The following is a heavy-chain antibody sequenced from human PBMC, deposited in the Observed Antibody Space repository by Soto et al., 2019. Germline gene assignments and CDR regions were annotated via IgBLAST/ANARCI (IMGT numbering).Heavy chain of an antibody. CDR2: IKSKSDGGTT. D-gene: IGHD2-15*01. CDR3: TTDLWRIAVVVGSTGYFNP. V-gene: IGHV3-15*01. CDR1: GFTFFDAF. Sequence: GGSLRLSCAASGFTFFDAFMTWVRQAPGKGVDWVGRIKSKSDGGTTKYAAPVRGRFTISRDDSKNTLYLQMNSLKTEDTAVYYCTTDLWRIAVVVGSTGYFNPWGQGTPVTVSS. J-gene: IGHJ5*02.